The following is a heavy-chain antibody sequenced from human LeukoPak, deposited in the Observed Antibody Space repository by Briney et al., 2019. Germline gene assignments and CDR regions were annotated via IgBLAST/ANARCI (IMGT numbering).Heavy chain of an antibody. CDR2: ISWNSGSI. V-gene: IGHV3-9*01. J-gene: IGHJ6*02. CDR1: GFTFDDYA. D-gene: IGHD2-2*01. Sequence: PGGFLRLSCAASGFTFDDYATHWVRQAPGKGLEWVSGISWNSGSIGYAGSVKGRFTISRDSAKNSLYLQMNSLRAEDTALYYCTKDRSQLLSYGMDVWGQGTTVTVSS. CDR3: TKDRSQLLSYGMDV.